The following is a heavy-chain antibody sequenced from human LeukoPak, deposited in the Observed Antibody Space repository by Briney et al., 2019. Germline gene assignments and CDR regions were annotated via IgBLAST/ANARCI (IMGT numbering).Heavy chain of an antibody. CDR1: GGSITSGNYY. Sequence: SETLSLXCTVSGGSITSGNYYWGWIRQPPGKGLEWIGSFYYSGSTNYNPSLKSRVTISVDTSKNQFSLKLSSVTAADTAVYYCVYYYGSGSVEYWGQGTLVTVSS. CDR2: FYYSGST. D-gene: IGHD3-10*01. J-gene: IGHJ4*02. V-gene: IGHV4-39*01. CDR3: VYYYGSGSVEY.